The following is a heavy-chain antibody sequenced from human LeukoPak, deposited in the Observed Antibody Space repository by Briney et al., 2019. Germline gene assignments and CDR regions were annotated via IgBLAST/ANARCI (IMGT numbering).Heavy chain of an antibody. Sequence: GASVKVSCKASGYTFTDYYMHWVRQAPGQGLEWMGWINPNSGRTNYAQKFQGRVTMTRDTSINTAYMELSRLRSDDTAVYYCARRGSYFDYWGQGTLVTVSS. CDR2: INPNSGRT. D-gene: IGHD3-10*01. V-gene: IGHV1-2*02. CDR3: ARRGSYFDY. CDR1: GYTFTDYY. J-gene: IGHJ4*02.